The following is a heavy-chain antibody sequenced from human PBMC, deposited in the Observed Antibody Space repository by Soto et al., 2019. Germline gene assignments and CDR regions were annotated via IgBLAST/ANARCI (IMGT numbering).Heavy chain of an antibody. D-gene: IGHD1-20*01. CDR1: GGTFSSYA. CDR2: IIRIFGTA. J-gene: IGHJ6*02. CDR3: ARSITGTVSYYYGMDV. Sequence: QVQLVQSGAEVKKPGSSVKVSCKASGGTFSSYAISWVRQAPGQGLEWMGGIIRIFGTANYAQKFQGRVTITADESTSTAYMELSSLRSEDTVVYYCARSITGTVSYYYGMDVWGQGTTVTVSS. V-gene: IGHV1-69*12.